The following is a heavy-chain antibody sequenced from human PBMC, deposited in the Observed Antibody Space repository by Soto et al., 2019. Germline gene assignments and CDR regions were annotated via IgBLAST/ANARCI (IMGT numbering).Heavy chain of an antibody. CDR1: GGTFRSYA. D-gene: IGHD3-22*01. CDR2: IIPFVGKA. CDR3: ASRGGGFDTSGRQDGYNWFDP. Sequence: QVQLVQSGAEVKRPGSSVKVSCKASGGTFRSYAITWVRQAPGQGLEWMGGIIPFVGKANFAQKFQGRVTITADESTSTAYMELSSLRSQDTAVYYCASRGGGFDTSGRQDGYNWFDPWGQGTLVTVSS. J-gene: IGHJ5*02. V-gene: IGHV1-69*01.